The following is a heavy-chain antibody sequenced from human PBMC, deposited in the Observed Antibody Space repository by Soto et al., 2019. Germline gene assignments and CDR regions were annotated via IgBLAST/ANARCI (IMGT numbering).Heavy chain of an antibody. D-gene: IGHD2-15*01. CDR3: ARARPDCSGGSCSYYYYYYMDV. J-gene: IGHJ6*03. Sequence: GGSLRLSCAASGCTFSDYCMSWIRQAPGKGLEWVSYISSSGSTIYYADSVKGRFTISRDNAKNSLYLQMNSLRAEDTAVYYCARARPDCSGGSCSYYYYYYMDVWGKGTTVTVSS. CDR1: GCTFSDYC. V-gene: IGHV3-11*01. CDR2: ISSSGSTI.